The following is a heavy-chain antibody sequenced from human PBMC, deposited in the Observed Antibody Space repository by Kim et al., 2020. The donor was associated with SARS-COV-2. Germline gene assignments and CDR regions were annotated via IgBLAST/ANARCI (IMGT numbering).Heavy chain of an antibody. D-gene: IGHD3-22*01. CDR3: QYYDSSGYYSVALNDAFDI. J-gene: IGHJ3*02. V-gene: IGHV4-34*01. Sequence: SETLSLTCAVYGGSFSGYYWSWIRQPPGKGLEWIGEINHSGSTNYNPSLKSRVTISVDTSKNQFSLKLSSVTAADTAVYYCQYYDSSGYYSVALNDAFDIWGQGTMVTVSS. CDR1: GGSFSGYY. CDR2: INHSGST.